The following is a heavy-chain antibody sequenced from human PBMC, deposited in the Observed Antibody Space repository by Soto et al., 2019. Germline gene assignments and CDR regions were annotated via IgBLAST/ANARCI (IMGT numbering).Heavy chain of an antibody. CDR1: GFTFDDYT. V-gene: IGHV3-43*01. Sequence: GGSLRLSCAASGFTFDDYTMHWVRQAPGKGLEWVSLISWDGGSTYYADSVKGRFTISRDNSKNSLYLQMNSLRTEDTALYYCAKDIAAAKDVYYYYGMDVWGQGTTVTVSS. CDR3: AKDIAAAKDVYYYYGMDV. J-gene: IGHJ6*02. D-gene: IGHD6-13*01. CDR2: ISWDGGST.